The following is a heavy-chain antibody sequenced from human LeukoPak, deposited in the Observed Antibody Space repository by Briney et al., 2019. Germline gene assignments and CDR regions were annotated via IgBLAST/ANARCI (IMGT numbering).Heavy chain of an antibody. J-gene: IGHJ3*02. CDR3: AREELDAFDI. CDR1: GFAFGSEA. CDR2: IKQDGSEK. Sequence: PGGSLRLSCAVSGFAFGSEAMSWVRQAPGKGLEWVANIKQDGSEKYYVDSVKGRFTISRDNAKNSLYLQMNSLRAEDTAVYYCAREELDAFDIWGQGTMVTVSS. V-gene: IGHV3-7*01. D-gene: IGHD1-7*01.